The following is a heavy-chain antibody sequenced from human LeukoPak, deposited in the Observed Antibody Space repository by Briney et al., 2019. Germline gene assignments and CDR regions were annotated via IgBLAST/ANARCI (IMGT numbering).Heavy chain of an antibody. CDR3: ARDIGGVRGVISAH. CDR2: ISYDGSNK. V-gene: IGHV3-30*04. J-gene: IGHJ4*02. CDR1: GFTFSSYA. Sequence: GGSLRLSCAASGFTFSSYAMHWVRQAPGKGLEWVAVISYDGSNKYYADSVKGRFTISRDNSKNTLYLQMNSLRAEDTAVYYCARDIGGVRGVISAHWGQGTLVTVSS. D-gene: IGHD3-10*02.